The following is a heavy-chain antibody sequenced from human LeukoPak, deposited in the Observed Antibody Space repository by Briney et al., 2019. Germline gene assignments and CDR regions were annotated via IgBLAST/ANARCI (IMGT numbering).Heavy chain of an antibody. J-gene: IGHJ4*02. Sequence: PSETLSLICAVSGYSISSGYYWGWIRQPPGKGLEWIGSIYHSGSTYYNPSLKSRVTISVDTSKNQFSLKLSSVTAADTAVYYCARGVLEWLEYYFDYWGQGTLVTVSS. V-gene: IGHV4-38-2*01. CDR2: IYHSGST. CDR1: GYSISSGYY. CDR3: ARGVLEWLEYYFDY. D-gene: IGHD3-3*01.